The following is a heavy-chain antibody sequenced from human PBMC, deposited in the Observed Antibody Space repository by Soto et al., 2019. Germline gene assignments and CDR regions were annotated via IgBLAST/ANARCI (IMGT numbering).Heavy chain of an antibody. CDR3: ARGETYYDILTGYQPFDY. Sequence: PGGSLRLSCAASGFTFSSYGMHWVRQAPGKGLEWVAVIWYDGSNKYYADSVKGRFTISRDNSKNTLYLQMNSLRAEDTAVYYCARGETYYDILTGYQPFDYWGQGTLVTVSS. V-gene: IGHV3-33*01. CDR2: IWYDGSNK. CDR1: GFTFSSYG. D-gene: IGHD3-9*01. J-gene: IGHJ4*02.